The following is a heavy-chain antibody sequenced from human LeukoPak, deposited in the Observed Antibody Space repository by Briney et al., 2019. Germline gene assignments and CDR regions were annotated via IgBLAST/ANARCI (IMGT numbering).Heavy chain of an antibody. CDR1: GGSISSSRDY. CDR2: IYYSGST. D-gene: IGHD3-10*01. CDR3: ARVTGSYYYYYYMDV. V-gene: IGHV4-39*07. J-gene: IGHJ6*03. Sequence: SETLSLTCTVSGGSISSSRDYWAWIRQPPGKGLEWIANIYYSGSTYYSPSLKSRVTISVDTSKNQLSLKLSSVTAADTAVYYCARVTGSYYYYYYMDVWGKGTTVTVSS.